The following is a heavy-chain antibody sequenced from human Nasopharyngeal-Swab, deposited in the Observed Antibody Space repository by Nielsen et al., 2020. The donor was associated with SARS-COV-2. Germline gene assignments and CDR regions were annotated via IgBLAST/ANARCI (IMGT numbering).Heavy chain of an antibody. J-gene: IGHJ4*02. CDR1: GGSFSGYY. CDR2: INHSGST. Sequence: SETLSLTCAVYGGSFSGYYWSWIRQPSGKGLEWIGEINHSGSTNYNPSLKSRVTISVDTSKNQFSLKLSSVTAADTAVYYCARGGRITIFGVVIKGLYFDYWGQGTLVTVSS. CDR3: ARGGRITIFGVVIKGLYFDY. D-gene: IGHD3-3*01. V-gene: IGHV4-34*01.